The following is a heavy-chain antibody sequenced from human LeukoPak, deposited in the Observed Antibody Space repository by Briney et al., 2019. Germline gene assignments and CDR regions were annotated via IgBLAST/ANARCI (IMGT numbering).Heavy chain of an antibody. CDR1: GGSFSGYY. Sequence: SETLSLTCAVYGGSFSGYYWSWIRQPPGKGLEWIGEINHSGSTNYNPSLKSRVTISVDTSKNQFSLKLSSVTAADTAVYYCARATRWGLLRYWGQGTLVTVSS. V-gene: IGHV4-34*01. J-gene: IGHJ4*02. CDR3: ARATRWGLLRY. CDR2: INHSGST. D-gene: IGHD3-16*01.